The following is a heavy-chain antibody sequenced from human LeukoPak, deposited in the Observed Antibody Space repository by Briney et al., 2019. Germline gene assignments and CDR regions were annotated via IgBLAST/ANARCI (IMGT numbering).Heavy chain of an antibody. J-gene: IGHJ5*02. CDR2: INPNSGGT. V-gene: IGHV1-2*02. Sequence: ASVKVSCKASGYTFTGYYMHWVRQAPGQGLEWMGWINPNSGGTNYARKFQGRVTMTRDTSISTAYMELSRLRSDDTAVYYCARPSIAAETWFDPWGQGTLVTVSS. D-gene: IGHD6-13*01. CDR1: GYTFTGYY. CDR3: ARPSIAAETWFDP.